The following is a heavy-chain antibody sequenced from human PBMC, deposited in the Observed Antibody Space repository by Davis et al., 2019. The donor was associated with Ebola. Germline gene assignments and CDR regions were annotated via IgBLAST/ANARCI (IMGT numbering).Heavy chain of an antibody. D-gene: IGHD6-13*01. Sequence: PGGSLRLSCAASGFTFSSYSMNWVRQAPGKGLEWVSYISSSSSTIYYADSVKGRFTISRDNAKNSLYLQMNSLRDEDTAVYYCARGRLYSSSWYPTVDNDAFDIWGQGTMVTVSS. CDR2: ISSSSSTI. CDR1: GFTFSSYS. CDR3: ARGRLYSSSWYPTVDNDAFDI. V-gene: IGHV3-48*02. J-gene: IGHJ3*02.